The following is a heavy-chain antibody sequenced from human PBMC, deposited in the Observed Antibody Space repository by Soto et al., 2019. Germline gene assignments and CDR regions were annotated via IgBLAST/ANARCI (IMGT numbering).Heavy chain of an antibody. CDR1: GFTFSHYG. V-gene: IGHV3-33*01. Sequence: QVQLVESGGGVVQPGRPLRLSCEASGFTFSHYGMHWVRQAPGKGLEWVSVIQSDGKNVYYIDSVKGRFTISRDNSKNTLYLQMNSLRAEDTAVYFCARDALGYCRSSNCYIYYGMDVWGQGTTVIVSS. D-gene: IGHD2-2*01. CDR2: IQSDGKNV. J-gene: IGHJ6*02. CDR3: ARDALGYCRSSNCYIYYGMDV.